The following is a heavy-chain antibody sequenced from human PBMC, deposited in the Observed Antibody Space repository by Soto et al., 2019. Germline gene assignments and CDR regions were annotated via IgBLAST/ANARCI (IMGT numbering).Heavy chain of an antibody. V-gene: IGHV3-23*01. Sequence: GESLKISCAASGFSFSDYAMSWVRQAPGKGLEWVSVISESGGSTHYADSVRGRFTVSRDNSKSSLSLRMNSLRDEDTAVYFCAKRSPYSSGWYSPIFDYWGQGALVTVSS. J-gene: IGHJ4*02. CDR3: AKRSPYSSGWYSPIFDY. CDR1: GFSFSDYA. CDR2: ISESGGST. D-gene: IGHD6-13*01.